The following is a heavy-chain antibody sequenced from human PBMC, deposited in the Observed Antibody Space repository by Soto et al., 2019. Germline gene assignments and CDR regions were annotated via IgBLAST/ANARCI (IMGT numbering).Heavy chain of an antibody. D-gene: IGHD4-17*01. V-gene: IGHV1-2*02. J-gene: IGHJ4*02. CDR2: INPNSGGT. CDR1: GYTFTGYY. Sequence: QVQLVQSGAEVKKPGASVKVSCKASGYTFTGYYIHWVRQAPGQGLEWMGWINPNSGGTYYAQKVQGRVTMTRDTSIRTAYMELSRLRSDDTAVYYCARANTVTTDFDYWGQGTLVTVSS. CDR3: ARANTVTTDFDY.